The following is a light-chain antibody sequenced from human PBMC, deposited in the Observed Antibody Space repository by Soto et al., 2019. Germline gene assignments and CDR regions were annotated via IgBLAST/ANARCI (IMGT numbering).Light chain of an antibody. J-gene: IGLJ1*01. Sequence: SALTQPASLSGSPGQSIALSRPGTHSDVGGYDYVSWYQQLPGKAPKLMIYDVNNRPSGVSNRFSGSKSGNTASLTISGLQAEDEADYYCSSYTSSSTHVFGTGTKVTVL. V-gene: IGLV2-14*03. CDR3: SSYTSSSTHV. CDR2: DVN. CDR1: HSDVGGYDY.